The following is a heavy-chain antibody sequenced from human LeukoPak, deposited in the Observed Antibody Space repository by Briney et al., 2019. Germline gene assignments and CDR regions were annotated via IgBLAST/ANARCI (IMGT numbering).Heavy chain of an antibody. J-gene: IGHJ5*02. Sequence: SETLSLTWAVYGGSFSGYYWSWIRQPPGKGLEGIGEINHSGSTNYNPSLKTRVTISVDTSKNQFSLKLSSVTAADTALYYCATPTRYCMSTSCLGMWLDPWGQGTLVTVSS. CDR3: ATPTRYCMSTSCLGMWLDP. D-gene: IGHD2-2*01. CDR1: GGSFSGYY. V-gene: IGHV4-34*01. CDR2: INHSGST.